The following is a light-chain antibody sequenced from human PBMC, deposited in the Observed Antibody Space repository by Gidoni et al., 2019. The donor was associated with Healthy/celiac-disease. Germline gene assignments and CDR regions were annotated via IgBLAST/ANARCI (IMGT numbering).Light chain of an antibody. CDR1: QSLLHSNGYNS. J-gene: IGKJ5*01. Sequence: DIVMTQSPLSLPVTPGEPASIACRSSQSLLHSNGYNSLDWYLQKPGQSPQLLIYLGSNRASGVPDRCSGSGSGTDFTLKISRVEAEDVGVYYCMQALQISITFGQGTRLEIK. CDR2: LGS. CDR3: MQALQISIT. V-gene: IGKV2-28*01.